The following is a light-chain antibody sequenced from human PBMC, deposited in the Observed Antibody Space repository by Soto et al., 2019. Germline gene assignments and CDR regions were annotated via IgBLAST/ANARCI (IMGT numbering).Light chain of an antibody. CDR2: GNT. CDR3: QSYDSSLGGSKV. V-gene: IGLV1-40*01. CDR1: SSNIGADYD. J-gene: IGLJ2*01. Sequence: QSVLTQPPSVSGAPGQRVTISCTGSSSNIGADYDVHWYQQLPGTAPKLLIYGNTNRPSGVPDRFSGSKSGTSASLAITGLQAEDEADYFCQSYDSSLGGSKVFGGGTKLTVL.